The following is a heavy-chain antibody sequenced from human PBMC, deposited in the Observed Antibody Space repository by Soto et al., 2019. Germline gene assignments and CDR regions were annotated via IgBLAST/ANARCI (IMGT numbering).Heavy chain of an antibody. V-gene: IGHV1-18*01. J-gene: IGHJ2*01. CDR2: ISGLNGNT. CDR1: GNSLPRHG. CDR3: ATSGDDWYFDL. Sequence: QVHLVQSGAEVKKPGASVKVSCKASGNSLPRHGISWVRQAPGQGPEWMGWISGLNGNTVYAQKVQGRCTMTTDTSTNTTYMEIRILTSADTAVYHCATSGDDWYFDLWGRGTLVTVSS. D-gene: IGHD1-26*01.